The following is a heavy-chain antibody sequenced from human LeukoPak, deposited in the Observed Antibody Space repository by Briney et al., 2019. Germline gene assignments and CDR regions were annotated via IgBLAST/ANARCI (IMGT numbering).Heavy chain of an antibody. Sequence: GGSLRLSCAASGFTFSNYWMHWVRQVPGRGLVWVSRINDDGSATFYADSVKGRFTISRDNAKNTLFLQMSSLRAEDTAVYFCAREILAPGKTHDYWGQGTLVTVSS. CDR1: GFTFSNYW. CDR3: AREILAPGKTHDY. J-gene: IGHJ4*02. CDR2: INDDGSAT. V-gene: IGHV3-74*01.